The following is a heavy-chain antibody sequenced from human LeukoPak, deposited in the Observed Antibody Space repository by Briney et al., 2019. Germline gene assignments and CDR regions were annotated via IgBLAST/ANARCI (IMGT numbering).Heavy chain of an antibody. J-gene: IGHJ4*02. CDR3: GKYLQTSVGANDY. D-gene: IGHD1-26*01. V-gene: IGHV4-4*07. Sequence: SETLSLTCTVSGGSISSYYWSWIRQPAGKGLEWIGRIYSTGSTNYNPSLKSRVTMSVDTSKNQFSLRLRSVTAEDTAVYYCGKYLQTSVGANDYWGQGTLVTVSS. CDR1: GGSISSYY. CDR2: IYSTGST.